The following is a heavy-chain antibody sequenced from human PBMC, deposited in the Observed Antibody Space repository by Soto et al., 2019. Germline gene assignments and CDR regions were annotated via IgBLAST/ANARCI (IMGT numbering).Heavy chain of an antibody. CDR2: IIPIFGTA. Sequence: ASVKVSCKASGGTFSSYAISWVRQAPGQGLEWMGGIIPIFGTANYAQKFQGRVTITADESTSTAYMELSSLRSEDTAVYYCAGCSSTSCYTQYYYYGMDVWGQGTTVTVSS. V-gene: IGHV1-69*13. CDR3: AGCSSTSCYTQYYYYGMDV. CDR1: GGTFSSYA. D-gene: IGHD2-2*02. J-gene: IGHJ6*02.